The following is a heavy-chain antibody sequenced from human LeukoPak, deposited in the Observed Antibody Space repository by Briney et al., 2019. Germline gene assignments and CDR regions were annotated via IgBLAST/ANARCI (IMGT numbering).Heavy chain of an antibody. CDR1: GGSFSGYY. CDR3: ARGGDIVVVPAAPGEYYFDY. V-gene: IGHV4-34*01. CDR2: INHSGST. D-gene: IGHD2-2*01. Sequence: SETLSLTCAVYGGSFSGYYWSWIRQPPGKGLEWIGEINHSGSTNYNPSLKSRVTISVDTSKTQYSLKLSSVTAAGTAVYYCARGGDIVVVPAAPGEYYFDYWGQGTLVTVSS. J-gene: IGHJ4*02.